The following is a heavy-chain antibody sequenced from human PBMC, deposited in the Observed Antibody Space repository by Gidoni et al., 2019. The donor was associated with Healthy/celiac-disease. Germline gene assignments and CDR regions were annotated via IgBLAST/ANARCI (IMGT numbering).Heavy chain of an antibody. Sequence: QVQLQESGPGLVKPSETLSLPCTVSGGSISSYYWSWIRQPPGKGLEWIGYISYSGSTNYNPSLKSRVTISVDTSKNQFSLKLSSVTAADTAVYYCARDRGVQGVIKAFDPWGQGTLVTVSS. V-gene: IGHV4-59*01. CDR1: GGSISSYY. D-gene: IGHD3-10*01. J-gene: IGHJ5*02. CDR2: ISYSGST. CDR3: ARDRGVQGVIKAFDP.